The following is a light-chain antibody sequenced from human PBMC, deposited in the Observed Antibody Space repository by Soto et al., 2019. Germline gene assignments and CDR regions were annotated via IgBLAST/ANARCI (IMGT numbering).Light chain of an antibody. CDR2: AAS. V-gene: IGKV1-39*01. CDR3: QQYNSYSGT. CDR1: QSINIY. Sequence: DIQMTQSPSSLSASVGDIVTITCRASQSINIYLNWYQQKPGKAPKLLIYAASSFQSGVPSRFSGSGSGTEFTLTISSLQPDDFATYYCQQYNSYSGTFGQGTKVDIK. J-gene: IGKJ1*01.